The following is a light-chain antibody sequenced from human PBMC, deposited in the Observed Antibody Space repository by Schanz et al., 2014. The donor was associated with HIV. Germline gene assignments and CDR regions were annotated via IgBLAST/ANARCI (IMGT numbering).Light chain of an antibody. J-gene: IGLJ2*01. V-gene: IGLV2-14*03. CDR3: SSYAGSSALL. Sequence: QSALTQPASVSGSPGQSISISCTGTSSDIGPYNCVSWYQQRPGKAPKLVISGVDYRPSGVSSRFSGSKSGNTASLTISGLHTDDEADYYCSSYAGSSALLFGGGTKLTVL. CDR1: SSDIGPYNC. CDR2: GVD.